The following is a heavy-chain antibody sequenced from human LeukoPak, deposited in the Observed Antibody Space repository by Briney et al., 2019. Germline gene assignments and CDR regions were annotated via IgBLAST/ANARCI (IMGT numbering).Heavy chain of an antibody. J-gene: IGHJ4*02. D-gene: IGHD2-21*01. CDR3: ARVGYCAGDCYDY. V-gene: IGHV3-13*01. CDR2: IDTAGAGDT. CDR1: GFTFSSYD. Sequence: GGSLRLSCEASGFTFSSYDMHWVRQTSEKGLEWVSAIDTAGAGDTYYRDSVKGRFTISRENAKNSLYLQMNSLRVGDTAVYYCARVGYCAGDCYDYWGQGTLVTVSS.